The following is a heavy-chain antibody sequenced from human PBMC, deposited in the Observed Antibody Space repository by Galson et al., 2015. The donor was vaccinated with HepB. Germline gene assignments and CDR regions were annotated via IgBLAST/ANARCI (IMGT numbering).Heavy chain of an antibody. V-gene: IGHV4-34*01. D-gene: IGHD6-19*01. CDR1: GGSFRGNY. Sequence: ETLPLTCAVYGGSFRGNYWSWIRQPPRKGLEWIGEINHSGSTNYNPSLKSRVTISLDTSKKQFSLKLSSVTAADTAVYYCAGYSSAWASFDFWGQGTLVTVSS. CDR2: INHSGST. CDR3: AGYSSAWASFDF. J-gene: IGHJ4*02.